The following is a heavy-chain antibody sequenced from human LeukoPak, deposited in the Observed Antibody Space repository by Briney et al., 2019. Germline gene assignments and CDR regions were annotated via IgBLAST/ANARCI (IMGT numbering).Heavy chain of an antibody. V-gene: IGHV4-4*02. CDR2: IYHSGST. CDR3: TSTGYSGYDPYY. CDR1: GGSISSSNW. J-gene: IGHJ4*02. Sequence: PSETLSLPCAVSGGSISSSNWWRWVRQPPGKGLEWIGEIYHSGSTNYNPPLKSRVTISEDKTNNQFSLKLTSVTAADPALYYCTSTGYSGYDPYYCGQGTPVTLPS. D-gene: IGHD5-12*01.